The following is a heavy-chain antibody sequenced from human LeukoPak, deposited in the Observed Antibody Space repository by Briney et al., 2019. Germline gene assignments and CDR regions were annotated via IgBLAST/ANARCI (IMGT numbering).Heavy chain of an antibody. D-gene: IGHD3-9*01. CDR2: MNPNSGNT. J-gene: IGHJ5*02. CDR1: GHNFTTYD. V-gene: IGHV1-8*01. CDR3: ARSLSVGRNFDWISKKFDNWFDP. Sequence: ASVKVSCKASGHNFTTYDINWVRQATGQGLEWMGWMNPNSGNTGYAQKFQGRVTMTRNTSISTVYMELSSLTSEATAVHYCARSLSVGRNFDWISKKFDNWFDPWGQGTLVTVSS.